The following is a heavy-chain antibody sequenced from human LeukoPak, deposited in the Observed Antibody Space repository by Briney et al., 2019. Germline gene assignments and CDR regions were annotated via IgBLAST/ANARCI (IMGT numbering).Heavy chain of an antibody. CDR2: ISSSGSTI. J-gene: IGHJ5*02. CDR3: ARGADGVSSNSRGWLDP. Sequence: GGSLRLSCAASGFTFSDYYMSWIRQAPGKGLEWVSYISSSGSTIYYADSVKGRFTISRDNARKSLYLQMNTLRAEDTAVYFCARGADGVSSNSRGWLDPWGQGTLVTVSS. D-gene: IGHD2-15*01. V-gene: IGHV3-11*04. CDR1: GFTFSDYY.